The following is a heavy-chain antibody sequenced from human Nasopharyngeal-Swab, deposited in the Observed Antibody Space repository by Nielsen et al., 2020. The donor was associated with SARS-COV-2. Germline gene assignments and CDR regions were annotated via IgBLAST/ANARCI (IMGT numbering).Heavy chain of an antibody. D-gene: IGHD1-26*01. CDR2: ISYDGSNK. Sequence: GESLKISCAASGFTFSSYAMHWVRQAPGKGLEWVAVISYDGSNKYYADPVKGRFTISRDNSKNTLYLQMNSLRAEDTAVYYCARDLGGPFDPWGHGTLVTVSS. V-gene: IGHV3-30-3*01. CDR3: ARDLGGPFDP. CDR1: GFTFSSYA. J-gene: IGHJ5*02.